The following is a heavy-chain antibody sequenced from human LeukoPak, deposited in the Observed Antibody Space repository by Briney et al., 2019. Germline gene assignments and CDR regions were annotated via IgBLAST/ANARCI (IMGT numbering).Heavy chain of an antibody. CDR2: ISVDSGNT. Sequence: ASVKVSCKASGYTFTSYGFVWVRQAPGQRLEWMGWISVDSGNTNYAQKFQGRVTMTRDTSISTAYMDLSRLRSDDTAVYYCARGSIVGATFDYFDYWGQGTLVTVSS. CDR3: ARGSIVGATFDYFDY. J-gene: IGHJ4*02. V-gene: IGHV1-18*01. CDR1: GYTFTSYG. D-gene: IGHD1-26*01.